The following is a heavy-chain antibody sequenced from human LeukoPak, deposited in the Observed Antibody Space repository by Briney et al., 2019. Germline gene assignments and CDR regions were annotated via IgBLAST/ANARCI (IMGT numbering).Heavy chain of an antibody. CDR2: IRSSSSYI. J-gene: IGHJ4*02. CDR3: ARVEWELRANDY. V-gene: IGHV3-21*01. D-gene: IGHD1-26*01. CDR1: GFTFSSYG. Sequence: PGGSLRLSCAASGFTFSSYGMSWVRQAPGKGLEWVSSIRSSSSYIYYAGSVKGRFAISRDNAKNSLYLQMNSLRAEDTAVYYCARVEWELRANDYWGQGTLVTVSS.